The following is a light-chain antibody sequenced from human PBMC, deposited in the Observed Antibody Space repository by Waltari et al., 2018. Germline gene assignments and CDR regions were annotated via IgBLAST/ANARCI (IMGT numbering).Light chain of an antibody. V-gene: IGLV8-61*01. CDR1: SGSVSTSYY. Sequence: QTVVTQEPSFSVSPGGTVTLTCGLSSGSVSTSYYPSWYQQTPGQAPRTLIYSTNTRGSGVPDRCSGSILGNKAALTITGAQADDESDYYCLLYISSDIWVFGGGTKLTVL. J-gene: IGLJ3*02. CDR3: LLYISSDIWV. CDR2: STN.